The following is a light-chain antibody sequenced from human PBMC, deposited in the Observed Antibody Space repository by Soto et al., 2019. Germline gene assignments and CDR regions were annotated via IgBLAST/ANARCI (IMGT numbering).Light chain of an antibody. CDR3: QQYNSYSYT. Sequence: DIQMTQAPSTLSASVGDRVTITCPDSQSISSWLAWYQQKPGKAPKLLIYKASSLESGVPSRFSGSGSGTEFTLTISSRQPDDFATYYCQQYNSYSYTFGQGTKLEIK. J-gene: IGKJ2*01. CDR2: KAS. V-gene: IGKV1-5*03. CDR1: QSISSW.